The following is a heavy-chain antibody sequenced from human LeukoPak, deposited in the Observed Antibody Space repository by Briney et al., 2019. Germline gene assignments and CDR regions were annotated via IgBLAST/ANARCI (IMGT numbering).Heavy chain of an antibody. J-gene: IGHJ6*02. Sequence: PGGSLRLSCAASGVTFSSYAKSWGRQPPGKGLEWVSAISGSGGSTYYADSVKGRFTISRDNSKNTLYLQMNSLRAEDKAVYYCWYYYGMDVWGQGTTVTVSS. CDR1: GVTFSSYA. V-gene: IGHV3-23*01. CDR2: ISGSGGST. CDR3: WYYYGMDV.